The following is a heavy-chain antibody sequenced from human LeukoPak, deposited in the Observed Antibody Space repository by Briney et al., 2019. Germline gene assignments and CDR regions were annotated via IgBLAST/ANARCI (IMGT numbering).Heavy chain of an antibody. Sequence: SETLSLTCAVYGGSFSGYYWSWIRQPPGKGLEWIGEINHSGSTNYNPSLKSRVTISVDTSKNQFSLKVTSVTAADTAIYYCARRSHYSTSSGFHCWGQGTLVTVSS. CDR2: INHSGST. CDR3: ARRSHYSTSSGFHC. D-gene: IGHD6-6*01. J-gene: IGHJ4*02. V-gene: IGHV4-34*01. CDR1: GGSFSGYY.